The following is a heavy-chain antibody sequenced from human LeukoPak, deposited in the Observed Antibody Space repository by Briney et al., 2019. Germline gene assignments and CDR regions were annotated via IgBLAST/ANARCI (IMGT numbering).Heavy chain of an antibody. Sequence: GGSLRLSCAASGFTFSSYGMHWVRQAPGKGLEWVSAISGSGGSTYYADSVKGRFTISRDNSKNTLYLQMNSLRAEDTAVYYCARATAAARFDPWGQGTLVTVSS. J-gene: IGHJ5*02. CDR3: ARATAAARFDP. V-gene: IGHV3-23*01. CDR1: GFTFSSYG. CDR2: ISGSGGST. D-gene: IGHD6-25*01.